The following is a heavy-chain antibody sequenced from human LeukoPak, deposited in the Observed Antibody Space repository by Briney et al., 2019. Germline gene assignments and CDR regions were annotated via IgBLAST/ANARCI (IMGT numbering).Heavy chain of an antibody. CDR1: GYSISSGHY. CDR2: IYHSGST. Sequence: SDTLSLTCTVSGYSISSGHYWGWIRQSPGKGLEWIGSIYHSGSTYKDPSLKSRVTISVDASKNQFSLKLSSVTAADTAVYYCARPRLRGLVTATRRNWYFDLWGRGTLVTVSS. D-gene: IGHD2-21*02. J-gene: IGHJ2*01. CDR3: ARPRLRGLVTATRRNWYFDL. V-gene: IGHV4-38-2*02.